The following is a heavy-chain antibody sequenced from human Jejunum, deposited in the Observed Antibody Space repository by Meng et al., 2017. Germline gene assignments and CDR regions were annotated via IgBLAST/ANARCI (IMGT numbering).Heavy chain of an antibody. CDR1: GGSSSRSDW. CDR3: AREWSGSFRHFDY. D-gene: IGHD3-16*02. Sequence: GPGLRKPRGSLSLTSGFSGGSSSRSDWWSWVRQPPGKGLEWIGEIHHSGSTNYNPSLKSRVTISVDKSKNQFSLKLSSVTAADTAVYYCAREWSGSFRHFDYWGQGTLVTVSS. V-gene: IGHV4-4*03. J-gene: IGHJ4*02. CDR2: IHHSGST.